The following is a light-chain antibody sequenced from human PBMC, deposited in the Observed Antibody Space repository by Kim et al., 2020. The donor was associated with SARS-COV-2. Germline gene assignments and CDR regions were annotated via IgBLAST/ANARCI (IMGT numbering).Light chain of an antibody. CDR1: QSIIND. CDR2: AAS. V-gene: IGKV1-27*01. J-gene: IGKJ1*01. CDR3: HKYDTAPWT. Sequence: ASVGDGVTLTRRASQSIINDLALNQQKPGEAPTLLIYAASTLQFGVSTRFSGSGSGTEFTLTLSDLRPEDVATYYCHKYDTAPWTFGHGTKVDIK.